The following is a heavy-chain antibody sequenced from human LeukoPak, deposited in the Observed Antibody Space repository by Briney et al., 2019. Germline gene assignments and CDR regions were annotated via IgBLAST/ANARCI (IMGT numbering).Heavy chain of an antibody. Sequence: GGSLRLSCAASGFSFINYATSWVRQAPGKGLEWVSAISGSGGSTYYADSMKGRFTISRDNSKNTLYLQLKSLRAEDTAVYYCAKDSSSGTYFDYWGQGTLVTVSS. V-gene: IGHV3-23*01. D-gene: IGHD1-26*01. CDR2: ISGSGGST. J-gene: IGHJ4*02. CDR3: AKDSSSGTYFDY. CDR1: GFSFINYA.